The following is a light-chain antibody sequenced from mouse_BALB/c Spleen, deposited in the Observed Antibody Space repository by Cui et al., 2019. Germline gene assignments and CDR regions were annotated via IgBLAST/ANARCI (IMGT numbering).Light chain of an antibody. V-gene: IGKV2-112*01. CDR2: LMS. Sequence: DIVITQDELSNPVTSAESVSISCRSSKSLLYKDGKTYLNWFLQRPGQSPQLLIYLMSTRASGVSDRFSGSGSGTDFTLEISRVKAEDVGVYYCQQLVEFPLTFGAGTKLELK. CDR1: KSLLYKDGKTY. CDR3: QQLVEFPLT. J-gene: IGKJ5*01.